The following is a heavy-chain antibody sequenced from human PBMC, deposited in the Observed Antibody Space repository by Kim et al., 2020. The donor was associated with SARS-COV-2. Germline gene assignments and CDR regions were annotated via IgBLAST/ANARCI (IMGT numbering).Heavy chain of an antibody. CDR1: GFTFSTYW. V-gene: IGHV3-7*01. CDR2: INEDESEK. CDR3: ARDDRLAKGDY. J-gene: IGHJ4*02. Sequence: GGSLRLSCAASGFTFSTYWMTWVRQAPGKGLEWVANINEDESEKYYVDSVKGRFTISRDNAKNSLYLQMNSLRAEDTAMYYCARDDRLAKGDYWGQGTLVTVSP.